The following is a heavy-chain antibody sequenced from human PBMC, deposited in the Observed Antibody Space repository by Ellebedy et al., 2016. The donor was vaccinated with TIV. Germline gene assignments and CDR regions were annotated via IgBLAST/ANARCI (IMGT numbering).Heavy chain of an antibody. Sequence: PGGSLRLSCTASGFTFSPDAMPRVLHAPGKGLEWVTAIVGSGAQKYADSVKGRFTISRDNSKRTVDLQMNSLRDEDTAVYFCAKDRTPGDGYWVFDNWGQGTLVSVSS. J-gene: IGHJ4*02. CDR3: AKDRTPGDGYWVFDN. D-gene: IGHD5-18*01. CDR1: GFTFSPDA. CDR2: IVGSGA. V-gene: IGHV3-23*01.